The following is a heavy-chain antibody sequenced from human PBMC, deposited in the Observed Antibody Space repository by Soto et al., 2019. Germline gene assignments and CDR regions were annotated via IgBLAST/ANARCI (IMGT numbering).Heavy chain of an antibody. D-gene: IGHD3-9*01. Sequence: SETLSLTCTVSGGSISSGGYYWSWIRQHPGKGLEWIGYIYYSGSTYYNLSLKSRVTISVDTSKNQFSLKLSSVTAADTAVYYCSRAQTEDTYYDILTGHHFDYWGQGTLVTVSS. V-gene: IGHV4-31*03. CDR2: IYYSGST. CDR1: GGSISSGGYY. J-gene: IGHJ4*02. CDR3: SRAQTEDTYYDILTGHHFDY.